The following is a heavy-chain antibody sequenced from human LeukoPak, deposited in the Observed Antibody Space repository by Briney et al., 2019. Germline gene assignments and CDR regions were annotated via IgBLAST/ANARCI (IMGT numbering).Heavy chain of an antibody. CDR1: GYTFTSYG. Sequence: ASVKVSCKASGYTFTSYGISWVRQAPGQGLEWMGWISAYNGNANYAQKLQGRVTMTTDTSTSTAYMELRSLRSDDTAVYYCARDYYDSSGYYFVYWGQGTLVTVSS. D-gene: IGHD3-22*01. CDR2: ISAYNGNA. V-gene: IGHV1-18*01. J-gene: IGHJ4*02. CDR3: ARDYYDSSGYYFVY.